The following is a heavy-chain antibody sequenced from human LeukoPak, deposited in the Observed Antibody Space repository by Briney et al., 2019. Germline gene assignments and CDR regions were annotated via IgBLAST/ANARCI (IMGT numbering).Heavy chain of an antibody. V-gene: IGHV1-2*02. D-gene: IGHD4-11*01. J-gene: IGHJ4*02. Sequence: ASVKVSCKASGYTFTGYYMHWVRQAPGQGLEWMGWINPNSGGTNYAQKFQGRVTVTRDTSISTAYMELSRLRSDDTAVYYCARLGITTSGFDYWGQGTLVTVSS. CDR3: ARLGITTSGFDY. CDR1: GYTFTGYY. CDR2: INPNSGGT.